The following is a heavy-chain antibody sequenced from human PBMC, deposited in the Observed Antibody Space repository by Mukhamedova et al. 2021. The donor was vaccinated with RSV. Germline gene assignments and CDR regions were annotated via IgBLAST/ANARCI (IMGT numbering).Heavy chain of an antibody. CDR2: SGST. J-gene: IGHJ6*02. D-gene: IGHD3-10*01. V-gene: IGHV4-34*01. CDR3: ARVIYGSVSENYYYYYGMDV. Sequence: SGSTNYNPSLKSRVTISVDTSENQFSLKLSSVTAADTAVYYCARVIYGSVSENYYYYYGMDVWGQGTTVTVSS.